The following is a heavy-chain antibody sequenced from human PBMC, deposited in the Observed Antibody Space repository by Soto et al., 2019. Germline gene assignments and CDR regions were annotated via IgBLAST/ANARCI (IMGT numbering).Heavy chain of an antibody. CDR1: GGSIRSYY. D-gene: IGHD4-17*01. CDR3: ARAGGDYLNDY. J-gene: IGHJ4*02. Sequence: SETLSLTCTVSGGSIRSYYWNWIRQPPGKGLEWIGYIYYSGSTNYNPSLKSRVTISVDTSKNQFSLKLSSVTAADTAGYYCARAGGDYLNDYRGQGTLVTVSS. CDR2: IYYSGST. V-gene: IGHV4-59*01.